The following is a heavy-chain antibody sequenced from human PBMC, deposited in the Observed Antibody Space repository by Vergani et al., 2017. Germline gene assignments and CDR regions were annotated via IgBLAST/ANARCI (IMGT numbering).Heavy chain of an antibody. CDR2: VYPADSET. J-gene: IGHJ4*02. CDR3: VRRAGLRITPGTDS. CDR1: GYMFSSYC. D-gene: IGHD1-1*01. V-gene: IGHV5-51*01. Sequence: EVQLVQSAAEVKKPGESLKISCKGSGYMFSSYCIAWVRQMPGKGLEWIGIVYPADSETRYSPSFQGQVTISSDKSINTAYLQWSSLKTSDSAMYYCVRRAGLRITPGTDSWGQGTLVTVSS.